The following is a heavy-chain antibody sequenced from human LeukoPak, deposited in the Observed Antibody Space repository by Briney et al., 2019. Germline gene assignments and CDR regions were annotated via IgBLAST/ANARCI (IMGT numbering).Heavy chain of an antibody. J-gene: IGHJ6*04. CDR1: GFTFSDYY. V-gene: IGHV3-11*01. CDR3: ARDTSIAARPALMDV. Sequence: PGGSLRLSCAASGFTFSDYYISWIRQAPGKGLEWVSYISIGSTIYYAASVKGRFTISRDNAQNSLYLQMNSLRAEATAVYYCARDTSIAARPALMDVWGKGTTVTVSS. D-gene: IGHD6-6*01. CDR2: ISIGSTI.